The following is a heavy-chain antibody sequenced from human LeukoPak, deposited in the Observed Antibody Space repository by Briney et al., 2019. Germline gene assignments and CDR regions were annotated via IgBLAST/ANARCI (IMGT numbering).Heavy chain of an antibody. J-gene: IGHJ4*02. CDR3: ANGAVYCTSPRYPTGSAPSCFAH. CDR2: ISYDERNK. Sequence: SLRLSCESSGLTFNTYGMHWVRQAPGKGLEWLAVISYDERNKYYTDSVKGRFTISRDNSKNTLYLQMSSLRPEDTAVYYCANGAVYCTSPRYPTGSAPSCFAHWGQGTLVTVSS. CDR1: GLTFNTYG. D-gene: IGHD2-2*01. V-gene: IGHV3-30*18.